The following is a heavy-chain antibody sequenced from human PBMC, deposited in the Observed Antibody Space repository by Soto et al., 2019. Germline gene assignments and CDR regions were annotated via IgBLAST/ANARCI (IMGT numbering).Heavy chain of an antibody. D-gene: IGHD6-19*01. CDR1: GFTFSGSA. CDR3: LPGITVPGPDY. J-gene: IGHJ4*02. Sequence: PGGSLRLSCAASGFTFSGSAIHWVRQDSGKGLEWVGRIRSKANNYATAYSASVKGRFTISRDDSENTAYLQMNSLKTEDTAVYYCLPGITVPGPDYWGQGTLVTVSS. V-gene: IGHV3-73*01. CDR2: IRSKANNYAT.